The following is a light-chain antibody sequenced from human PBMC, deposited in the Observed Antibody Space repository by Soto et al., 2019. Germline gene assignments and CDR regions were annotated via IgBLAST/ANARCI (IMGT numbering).Light chain of an antibody. Sequence: DIQMTQSPSTLSGSVGDRVTITCRASQTISSWLAWYQQKPGKAPKLLIYKASTLKSGVPSRLSGSGSETEFTLTISSLQPDDFATYYCQHYNSYSEAFGQGTKVDIK. CDR2: KAS. J-gene: IGKJ1*01. V-gene: IGKV1-5*03. CDR1: QTISSW. CDR3: QHYNSYSEA.